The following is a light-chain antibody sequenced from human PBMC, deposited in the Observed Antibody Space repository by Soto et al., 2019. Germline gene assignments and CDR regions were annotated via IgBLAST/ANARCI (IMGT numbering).Light chain of an antibody. CDR2: EST. CDR3: CSYTGTPSRV. J-gene: IGLJ3*02. CDR1: SSDVGTYNL. V-gene: IGLV2-23*01. Sequence: QSVLTQPASVSGSPGQSITFSCTGTSSDVGTYNLVSWYQQRPGKAPKLMIFESTKRPSGVSNRFSGSKSGNTASLTTSGLQAEDEDDYYCCSYTGTPSRVFGGGTTRTVL.